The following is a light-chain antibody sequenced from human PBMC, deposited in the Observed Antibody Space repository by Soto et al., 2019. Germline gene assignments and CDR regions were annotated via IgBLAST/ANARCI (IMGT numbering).Light chain of an antibody. CDR3: TSYMGDNTLV. CDR2: EVS. V-gene: IGLV2-14*01. Sequence: QSVLAQPASVSGSPGQSITISCTGTSSDVGGSKYVSWYQQCPGRAPKLVIYEVSNRPLGVSTRFSGSKSGNTASLTISGLQTEDEADYYCTSYMGDNTLVFGGGTKGTVL. J-gene: IGLJ2*01. CDR1: SSDVGGSKY.